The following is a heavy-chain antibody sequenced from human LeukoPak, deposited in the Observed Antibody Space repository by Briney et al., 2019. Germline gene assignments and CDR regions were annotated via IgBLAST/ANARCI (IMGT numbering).Heavy chain of an antibody. J-gene: IGHJ4*02. CDR3: ARDYYGSGSYYPFASY. D-gene: IGHD3-10*01. CDR1: GYTFTGYY. V-gene: IGHV1-2*02. CDR2: INPNSGGT. Sequence: GASVKVSCKASGYTFTGYYMHWVRQAPGQGLEWMGWINPNSGGTNYAQKFQGRVTMTRDTSISTAYMELSRLRSDDTAVYYCARDYYGSGSYYPFASYWGQGTLVTVSS.